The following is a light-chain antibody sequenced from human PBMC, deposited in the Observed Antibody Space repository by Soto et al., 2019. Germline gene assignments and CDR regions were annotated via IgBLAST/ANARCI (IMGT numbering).Light chain of an antibody. CDR2: GAS. J-gene: IGKJ4*01. Sequence: EIVMTQSPATLSVSPGERATLSCRASQSVSSNLAWYQQKPGQAPRLLIYGASTRATGIPARFSGSGSGTGFTLTISSQQSEDFAVYYCQQYKNWPPVTFGGGTKVEIK. CDR3: QQYKNWPPVT. CDR1: QSVSSN. V-gene: IGKV3-15*01.